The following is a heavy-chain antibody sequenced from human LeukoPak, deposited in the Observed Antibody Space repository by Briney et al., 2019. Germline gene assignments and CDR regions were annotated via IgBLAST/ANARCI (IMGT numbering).Heavy chain of an antibody. D-gene: IGHD1-26*01. Sequence: SVKVSCKASGGTFSSYAISWVRQAPGQGLEWMGRIIPILGIANYAQKFQGRVTITAGKSTSTAYMELSSLRSEDTAVYYCARAWSNSGSYQPNRKYYYYYGMDVWGQGTTVTVSS. CDR1: GGTFSSYA. V-gene: IGHV1-69*04. CDR2: IIPILGIA. J-gene: IGHJ6*02. CDR3: ARAWSNSGSYQPNRKYYYYYGMDV.